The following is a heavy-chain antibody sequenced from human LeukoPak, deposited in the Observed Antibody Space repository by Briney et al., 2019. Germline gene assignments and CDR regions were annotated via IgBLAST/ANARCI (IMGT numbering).Heavy chain of an antibody. D-gene: IGHD3-10*01. CDR3: ARDTYYYGSGTYYFNY. CDR2: IYTSGST. J-gene: IGHJ4*02. CDR1: GGSISSGSYY. V-gene: IGHV4-61*02. Sequence: PSETLSLTCTISGGSISSGSYYWSWIRQPAGKGLEWIGRIYTSGSTNYNPSLKSRVTMSVDTSKNQFSLKLTSVTAADTAVYYCARDTYYYGSGTYYFNYWGQGTLVTVSS.